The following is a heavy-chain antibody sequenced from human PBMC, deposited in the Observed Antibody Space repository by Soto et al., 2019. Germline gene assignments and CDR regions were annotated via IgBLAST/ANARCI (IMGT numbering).Heavy chain of an antibody. Sequence: GASVDSSCKASGYTFTNYGISWLLQARGQGIELMGWFNPKNGNTNDAQTFEGRLTLTTDTSTSTAFMELSNLRSADPAFYSCATVTFGEPFDSWGQGTLVTLSS. CDR3: ATVTFGEPFDS. D-gene: IGHD3-10*01. V-gene: IGHV1-18*01. J-gene: IGHJ4*02. CDR1: GYTFTNYG. CDR2: FNPKNGNT.